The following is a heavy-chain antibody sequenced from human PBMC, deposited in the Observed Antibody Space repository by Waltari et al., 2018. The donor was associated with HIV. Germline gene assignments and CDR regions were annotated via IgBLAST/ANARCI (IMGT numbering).Heavy chain of an antibody. CDR1: GYHFIGYS. CDR3: ARTYYYDSSGYYAP. Sequence: QVQLVKSGAEVKKPGASVKVYCTASGYHFIGYSLYWVRQAPGRGLEWMGWIDPNSGDTNYAQKFQGRVTMTRDMSISTAYMELSRLRPDDTAVYYCARTYYYDSSGYYAPWGQGTLVTVSS. D-gene: IGHD3-22*01. CDR2: IDPNSGDT. J-gene: IGHJ5*02. V-gene: IGHV1-2*02.